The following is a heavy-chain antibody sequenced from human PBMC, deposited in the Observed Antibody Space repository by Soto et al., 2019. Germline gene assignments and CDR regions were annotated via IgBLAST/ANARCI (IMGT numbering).Heavy chain of an antibody. CDR2: FSAYNGNT. D-gene: IGHD3-16*01. CDR1: GYTFTSYG. V-gene: IGHV1-18*01. J-gene: IGHJ6*03. CDR3: ARLSAGGRFYYYYYMDV. Sequence: QVQLVQSGAEVKKPGASVKVSCKASGYTFTSYGISWVRQAPGQGLEWMGWFSAYNGNTNYAQKLQGRVTMTTDTSTSTAYMELRSLRSDDTAVYYCARLSAGGRFYYYYYMDVWGKGTTVTVSS.